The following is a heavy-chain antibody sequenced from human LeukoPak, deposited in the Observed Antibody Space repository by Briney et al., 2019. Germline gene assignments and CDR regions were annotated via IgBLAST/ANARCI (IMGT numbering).Heavy chain of an antibody. J-gene: IGHJ1*01. CDR3: ASPRGDDSGGYYTWYFHH. V-gene: IGHV4-59*08. CDR2: IYYSGST. Sequence: PSQTLSLTCTVSGASISSYYWSSIRQPPGKGREWIGYIYYSGSTNYNPSLKSRVTISVDTSKNQFSLKLSSVTAADTAVYFCASPRGDDSGGYYTWYFHHWGQGILVTVSS. D-gene: IGHD3-22*01. CDR1: GASISSYY.